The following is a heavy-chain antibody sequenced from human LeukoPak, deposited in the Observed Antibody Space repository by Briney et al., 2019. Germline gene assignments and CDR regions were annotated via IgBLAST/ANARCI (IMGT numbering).Heavy chain of an antibody. V-gene: IGHV3-21*01. D-gene: IGHD6-19*01. CDR3: AREGIAVAGGFDY. J-gene: IGHJ4*02. CDR1: GFTFSSYS. CDR2: ISSSSSYI. Sequence: GGSLRLSCAASGFTFSSYSMNWVRQAPGKGLEWVSSISSSSSYIYYADSVKGRFTISRDNAKNSLYLQMNSLRAEDTAVYYCAREGIAVAGGFDYWGQGTLVTVSS.